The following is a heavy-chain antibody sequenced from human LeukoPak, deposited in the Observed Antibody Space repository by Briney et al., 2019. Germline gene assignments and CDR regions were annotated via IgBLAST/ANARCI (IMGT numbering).Heavy chain of an antibody. CDR2: ISVCGGTT. D-gene: IGHD1-14*01. V-gene: IGHV3-23*01. CDR1: GFTFGNYA. Sequence: GGSLTLSCAASGFTFGNYALNWVRQAPGKGLEWVSAISVCGGTTYYADSVKGRFTISRDNSKSTLFLQMTSLSAEDTAVYYCAKGVNTATTAGSYWGQGSLVTVSS. J-gene: IGHJ4*02. CDR3: AKGVNTATTAGSY.